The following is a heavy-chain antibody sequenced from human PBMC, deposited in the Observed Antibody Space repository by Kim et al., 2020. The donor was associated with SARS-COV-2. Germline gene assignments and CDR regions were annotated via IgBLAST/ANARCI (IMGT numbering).Heavy chain of an antibody. J-gene: IGHJ4*02. CDR3: VKDIGGAAGVDYFDY. Sequence: DSVKGRFTISRDNSKNTLYLQMSSLRAEDTAVYYCVKDIGGAAGVDYFDYWGQGTLVTVSS. D-gene: IGHD6-13*01. V-gene: IGHV3-64D*06.